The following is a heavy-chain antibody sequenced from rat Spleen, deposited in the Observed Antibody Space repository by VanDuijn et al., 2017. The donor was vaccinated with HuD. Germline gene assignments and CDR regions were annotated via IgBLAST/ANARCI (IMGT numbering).Heavy chain of an antibody. CDR2: ISTGGGNT. CDR3: ARRHYGYTDYFDY. J-gene: IGHJ2*01. V-gene: IGHV5-25*01. CDR1: GFTFSDYY. D-gene: IGHD1-9*01. Sequence: EVQLVESDGGLVQPGRSLKLSCAASGFTFSDYYMAWVRQAPTKGLEWVASISTGGGNTYYRDSVKGRFTIYRDNAKSTLYLQMDSLRSEDTATYYCARRHYGYTDYFDYWGQGVMVTVSS.